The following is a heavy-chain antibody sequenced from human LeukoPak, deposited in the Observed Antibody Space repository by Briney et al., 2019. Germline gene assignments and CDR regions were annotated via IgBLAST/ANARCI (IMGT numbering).Heavy chain of an antibody. D-gene: IGHD6-19*01. V-gene: IGHV1-46*01. CDR2: INPSGGST. Sequence: ASVKVSCKASGYTFTSYYMHWVRQAPGQGLEWMGIINPSGGSTSYAQKFQGRVTMTRDMSTGTVYMELSSLRSEDTAVYYCARGLAGTKTFDYWGQGTLVTVSS. CDR1: GYTFTSYY. J-gene: IGHJ4*02. CDR3: ARGLAGTKTFDY.